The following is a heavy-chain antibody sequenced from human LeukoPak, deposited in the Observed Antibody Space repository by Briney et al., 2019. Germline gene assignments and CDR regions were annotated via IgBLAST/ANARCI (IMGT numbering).Heavy chain of an antibody. V-gene: IGHV3-64*01. CDR3: EKGAYDILTGYKN. Sequence: GGSLRLSCAASGFTFIRYAMHWVRQAPGKGLEYVSAISSNGGSTYYANSVKGRFTISRDNSKNTLYLQMGSLRAEDMAVYYWEKGAYDILTGYKNWGQGTLVTVSS. D-gene: IGHD3-9*01. J-gene: IGHJ4*02. CDR1: GFTFIRYA. CDR2: ISSNGGST.